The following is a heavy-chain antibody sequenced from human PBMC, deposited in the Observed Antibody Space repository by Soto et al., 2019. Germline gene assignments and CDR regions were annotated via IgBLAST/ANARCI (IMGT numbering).Heavy chain of an antibody. D-gene: IGHD1-26*01. CDR2: INAGGTNT. Sequence: EVQLLESGGGVVQPGGSLRLSCVASGFTFNTCAMSWVRQAPGKGLEWVTTINAGGTNTDYVDSVKGRFTISRDNSKNTLYVQMNSLIAEDTAVYYCAKGSAEGWDYFDYWGQGTLVTASS. CDR1: GFTFNTCA. V-gene: IGHV3-23*01. CDR3: AKGSAEGWDYFDY. J-gene: IGHJ4*02.